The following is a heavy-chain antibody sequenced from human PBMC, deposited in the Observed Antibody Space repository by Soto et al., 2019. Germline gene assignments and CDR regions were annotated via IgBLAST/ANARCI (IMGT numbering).Heavy chain of an antibody. Sequence: GGSLRLSCAASGFTFSSYGMHWVRQAPGKGLEWVAVIWYDGSNKYYADSVKGRFTISRDNSKNTLYLQMNSLRAEDTAVYYCARDRDGSGWHYYYYGMDVWGQGTTVTVSS. CDR1: GFTFSSYG. J-gene: IGHJ6*02. D-gene: IGHD6-19*01. CDR3: ARDRDGSGWHYYYYGMDV. V-gene: IGHV3-33*01. CDR2: IWYDGSNK.